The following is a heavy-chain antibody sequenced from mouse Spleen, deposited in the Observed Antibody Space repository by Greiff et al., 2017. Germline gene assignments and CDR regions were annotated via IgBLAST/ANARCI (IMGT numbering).Heavy chain of an antibody. CDR1: AYTFTNSW. CDR2: IDPSDSFT. Sequence: QVQLQQPGAELVMPGASVKLSCKASAYTFTNSWMHWVKQRPGQGLEWIGEIDPSDSFTNYSPKFKGKATLTVDKSSTTAYMQLSSLTFEDSAVYYCAPVCTGEAYWGQGTLVTVSA. D-gene: IGHD1-1*01. J-gene: IGHJ3*01. V-gene: IGHV1-69*01. CDR3: APVCTGEAY.